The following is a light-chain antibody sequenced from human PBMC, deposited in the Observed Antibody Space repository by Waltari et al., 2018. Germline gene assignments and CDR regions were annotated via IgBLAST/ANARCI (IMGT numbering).Light chain of an antibody. J-gene: IGLJ3*02. CDR3: QTGGFGFWV. Sequence: QLLLTQSPSASASLGASVKLTCTLSSGHSNYPIAWHQQQPEKGPRSLMTVNSDGRHVKGDGIADRFSGSRSGAGRYLTISSLQSEDETEYYCQTGGFGFWVFGGGTKLTVL. V-gene: IGLV4-69*01. CDR1: SGHSNYP. CDR2: VNSDGRH.